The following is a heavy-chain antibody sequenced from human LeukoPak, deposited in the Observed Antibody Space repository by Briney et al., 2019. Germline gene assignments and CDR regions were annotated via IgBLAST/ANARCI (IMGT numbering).Heavy chain of an antibody. V-gene: IGHV3-23*01. CDR3: ARDTVLRFLEWLSPVGEDLGVDY. D-gene: IGHD3-3*01. CDR1: GFSFGTYA. Sequence: PGGSLRLSCAAFGFSFGTYAMSWVRQAPGKGLEWVSGISGSGGSTHYADSVKGRFTISRDNSKNTLYLQMNSLRAEDTAVYYCARDTVLRFLEWLSPVGEDLGVDYWGQGTLVTVSS. CDR2: ISGSGGST. J-gene: IGHJ4*02.